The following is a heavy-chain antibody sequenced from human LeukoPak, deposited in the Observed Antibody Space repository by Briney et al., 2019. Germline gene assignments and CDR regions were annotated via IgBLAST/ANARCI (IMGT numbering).Heavy chain of an antibody. CDR2: ISAYNGNT. D-gene: IGHD3-10*01. J-gene: IGHJ5*02. CDR3: ARSFGFQVCNWFDP. CDR1: GYTFTSYG. Sequence: ASVKVSCKASGYTFTSYGISWVRQAPGQGLEWXXWISAYNGNTNYAQKLQGRVTMTTDTSTSTAYMELRSLRSDDTAVYYCARSFGFQVCNWFDPWGQGTLVTVSS. V-gene: IGHV1-18*04.